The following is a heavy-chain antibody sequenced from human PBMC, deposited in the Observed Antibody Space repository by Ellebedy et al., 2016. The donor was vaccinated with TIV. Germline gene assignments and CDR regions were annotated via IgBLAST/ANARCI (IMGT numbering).Heavy chain of an antibody. V-gene: IGHV4-34*01. D-gene: IGHD6-6*01. Sequence: SETLSLXCAVYGGSFSGYYWSWIRQPPGKGLEWIGEINHSGSTNYNPSLKSRVTISVDTSKNQFSLKLSSVTAADTAVYYCARGAPGGFEQLVQAYYYMDVWGKGTTVTVSS. CDR3: ARGAPGGFEQLVQAYYYMDV. CDR1: GGSFSGYY. J-gene: IGHJ6*03. CDR2: INHSGST.